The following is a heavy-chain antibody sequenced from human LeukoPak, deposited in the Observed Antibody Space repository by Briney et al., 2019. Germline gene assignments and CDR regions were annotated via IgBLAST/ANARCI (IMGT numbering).Heavy chain of an antibody. J-gene: IGHJ4*02. CDR3: ARPGLAYCGGDCYSTEGYYFDY. CDR2: INHSGST. D-gene: IGHD2-21*01. V-gene: IGHV4-34*01. Sequence: SETLSLTCAVYGENFSTYHYSWIRQSPGKGLEWIGEINHSGSTNYNPSLKSRVTISVDASRNQFSLRLTSVTAADAAMYYCARPGLAYCGGDCYSTEGYYFDYWSQGTLVAVSS. CDR1: GENFSTYH.